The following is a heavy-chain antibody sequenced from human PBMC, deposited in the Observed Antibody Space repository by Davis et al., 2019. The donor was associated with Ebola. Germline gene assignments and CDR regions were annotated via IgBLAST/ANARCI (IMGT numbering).Heavy chain of an antibody. D-gene: IGHD6-19*01. CDR1: GFTFSSYW. CDR3: AKAFVVSVAGTGGWFDP. V-gene: IGHV3-23*01. CDR2: ISGSGGST. Sequence: GESLKISCAASGFTFSSYWMSWVRQAPGKGLEWVSAISGSGGSTYYADSVKGRFTISRDNSKNTLYLQMNSLRAEDTAVYYCAKAFVVSVAGTGGWFDPWGQGTLVTVSS. J-gene: IGHJ5*02.